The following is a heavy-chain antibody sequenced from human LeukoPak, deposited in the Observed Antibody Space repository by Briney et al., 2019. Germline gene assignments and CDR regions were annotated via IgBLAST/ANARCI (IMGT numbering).Heavy chain of an antibody. CDR2: FDPEDGET. D-gene: IGHD1-26*01. CDR3: ATSTPTDRSYLFDY. Sequence: ASVKVSCKVSGYTLTELSMHWVRQAPGKGLEWMGGFDPEDGETIYAQKFQGRVTMTEDTSTDTAYMELSSLRSEDTAVYYCATSTPTDRSYLFDYWGQGTLVTVSS. J-gene: IGHJ4*02. CDR1: GYTLTELS. V-gene: IGHV1-24*01.